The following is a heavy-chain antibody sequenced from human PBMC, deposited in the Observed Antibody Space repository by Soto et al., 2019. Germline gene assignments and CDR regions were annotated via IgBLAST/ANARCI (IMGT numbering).Heavy chain of an antibody. CDR3: ARKKITTHHDAFDI. Sequence: HPGGSLRLSCAASGFTFSSYGMHWVRQAPGKGLEWVAVIWYDGSNKYYADSVKGRFTISRDNSKNTLYLQMNSLRAEDTAVYYCARKKITTHHDAFDIWGQGTMVTVSS. CDR1: GFTFSSYG. V-gene: IGHV3-33*01. D-gene: IGHD3-16*01. J-gene: IGHJ3*02. CDR2: IWYDGSNK.